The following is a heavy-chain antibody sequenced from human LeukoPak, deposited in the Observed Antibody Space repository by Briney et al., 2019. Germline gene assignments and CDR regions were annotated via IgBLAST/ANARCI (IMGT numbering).Heavy chain of an antibody. D-gene: IGHD3-22*01. CDR2: ISHDEDNT. J-gene: IGHJ4*02. Sequence: PGGSLRLSCEASGFAFGSYAMHWVRQAPGRGLEWVAVISHDEDNTNSGESVRGRFTLSRENAKNSLYLQMNSLRAGDTAVYYCARGPGGDYYDSSGYPYFDYWGQGTLVTVSS. V-gene: IGHV3-30*14. CDR1: GFAFGSYA. CDR3: ARGPGGDYYDSSGYPYFDY.